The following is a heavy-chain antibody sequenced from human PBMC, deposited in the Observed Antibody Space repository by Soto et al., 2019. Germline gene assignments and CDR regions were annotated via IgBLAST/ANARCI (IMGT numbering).Heavy chain of an antibody. CDR3: AREGCTNGVCYDSAFDI. J-gene: IGHJ3*02. V-gene: IGHV1-3*01. CDR2: INVGYGNT. Sequence: QVQLVQSGAEVKKPGASVKISCQASGYTFTTYAMHWVRQAPGQRLEWMAWINVGYGNTKYSQKLQDRVALSRDTSASTVYMELSSLRSEDTAIYYCAREGCTNGVCYDSAFDIWGQGTMVTVSS. D-gene: IGHD2-8*01. CDR1: GYTFTTYA.